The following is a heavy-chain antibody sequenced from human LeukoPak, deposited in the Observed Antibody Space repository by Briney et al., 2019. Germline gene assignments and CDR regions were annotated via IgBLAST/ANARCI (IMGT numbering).Heavy chain of an antibody. J-gene: IGHJ3*02. D-gene: IGHD2-2*01. V-gene: IGHV1-69*04. CDR3: ARESDCSSTSCYQAFDI. CDR1: GGTFSSYA. Sequence: SVKVSCKASGGTFSSYAISWVRQAPGQELEWMGRIIPILGIANYAQKFQGRVTITADKSTSTAYMELRSLRSDDTAVYYCARESDCSSTSCYQAFDIWGQGTMVTVSS. CDR2: IIPILGIA.